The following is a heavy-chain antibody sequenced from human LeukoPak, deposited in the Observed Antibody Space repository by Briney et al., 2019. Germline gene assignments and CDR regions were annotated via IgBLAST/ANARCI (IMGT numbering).Heavy chain of an antibody. CDR2: IIPIFGTA. V-gene: IGHV1-69*05. Sequence: GASVKVSCKAPGGTFSSYAISWVRQAPGQGLEWMGGIIPIFGTANYAQKFQGRVTITTDESTSTAYMELSSLRSEDTAVYYCAIAAAAYYFDYWGQGTLVTVSS. CDR3: AIAAAAYYFDY. J-gene: IGHJ4*02. CDR1: GGTFSSYA. D-gene: IGHD6-13*01.